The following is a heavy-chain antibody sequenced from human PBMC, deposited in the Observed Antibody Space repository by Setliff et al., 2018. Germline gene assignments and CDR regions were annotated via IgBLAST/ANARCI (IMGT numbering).Heavy chain of an antibody. CDR2: TRNKANSYTT. CDR1: GFTFSDHY. J-gene: IGHJ4*02. D-gene: IGHD6-19*01. Sequence: PGGSLRLSCAASGFTFSDHYMDWVRQAPGKGLEWVGRTRNKANSYTTDYAASVKGRFTISRDDSKNSLYLQMNSLKTADTAVYYCTRGQYSSGFRGLDYWGQGTLVTVSS. V-gene: IGHV3-72*01. CDR3: TRGQYSSGFRGLDY.